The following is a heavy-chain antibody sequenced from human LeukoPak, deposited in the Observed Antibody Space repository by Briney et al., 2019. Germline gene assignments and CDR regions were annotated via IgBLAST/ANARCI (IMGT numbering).Heavy chain of an antibody. CDR2: VTPDGSST. CDR3: ATDRHDSSGYRYFDQ. J-gene: IGHJ4*02. Sequence: GGSLRLSCAASGFTFSNYWMHWVRQAPGKGLVWVSRVTPDGSSTSYADSVKGRFTISRDNAKNTLYLQMNSLRVEDTAVYYCATDRHDSSGYRYFDQWGQGTLVTVSS. CDR1: GFTFSNYW. V-gene: IGHV3-74*01. D-gene: IGHD3-22*01.